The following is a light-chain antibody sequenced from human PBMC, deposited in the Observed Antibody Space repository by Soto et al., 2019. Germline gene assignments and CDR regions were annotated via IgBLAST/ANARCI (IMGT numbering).Light chain of an antibody. CDR2: AAS. J-gene: IGKJ2*01. V-gene: IGKV3-20*01. CDR1: QSISSSY. CDR3: QQYGSSSYT. Sequence: EIVLTQSPGTLSLSPVERATLSCRASQSISSSYLAWYQQKPGQAPRLLIYAASGRATGIPDRFSGSGSGTEFTLTISRLEPEDFAVYYCQQYGSSSYTFGQGTQLEIK.